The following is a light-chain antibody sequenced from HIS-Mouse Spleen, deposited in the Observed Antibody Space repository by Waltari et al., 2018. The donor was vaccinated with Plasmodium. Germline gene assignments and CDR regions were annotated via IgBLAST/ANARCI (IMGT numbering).Light chain of an antibody. CDR3: QQYDNLPPAFT. J-gene: IGKJ3*01. V-gene: IGKV1-33*01. Sequence: DIQMTQSPSSLSASVGDRVTITCQASQDISNYLNWYQQKPGKVPKLLIYDAFILETAVPLRFRGRVSWTDFTFTISSLQPKDIATYYGQQYDNLPPAFTFGPRTKVDIK. CDR2: DAF. CDR1: QDISNY.